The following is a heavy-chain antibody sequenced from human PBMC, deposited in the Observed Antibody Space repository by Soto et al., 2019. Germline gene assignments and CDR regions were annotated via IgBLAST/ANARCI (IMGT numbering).Heavy chain of an antibody. V-gene: IGHV3-23*01. CDR3: AKDDFTDRGDDYFDY. J-gene: IGHJ4*02. D-gene: IGHD2-21*02. CDR1: GFSFTNFA. CDR2: IGASGDIT. Sequence: LRLSCAASGFSFTNFAMSWVRQAPGKGLEWVAGIGASGDITWYADSVKGRLSISRDNSKNTLYLQLNSLRFEDTAVYYCAKDDFTDRGDDYFDYWGPGTLVTVS.